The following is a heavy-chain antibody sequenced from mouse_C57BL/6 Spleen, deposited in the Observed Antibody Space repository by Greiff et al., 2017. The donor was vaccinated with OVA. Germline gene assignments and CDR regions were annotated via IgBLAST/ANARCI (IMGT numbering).Heavy chain of an antibody. J-gene: IGHJ1*03. CDR1: GYAFSSYW. CDR3: ARRDGNYWYFDV. D-gene: IGHD2-1*01. Sequence: QVQLQQSGAELVKPGASVKISCKASGYAFSSYWMNWVKQRPGKGLEWIGKIYPGDGDTNYNGKFKGKATLTADKSSSTAYMQLSSLTSEDSAVYFCARRDGNYWYFDVWGTGTTVTVSS. V-gene: IGHV1-80*01. CDR2: IYPGDGDT.